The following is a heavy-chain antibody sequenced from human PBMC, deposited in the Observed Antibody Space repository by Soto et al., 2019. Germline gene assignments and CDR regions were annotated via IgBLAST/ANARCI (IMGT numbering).Heavy chain of an antibody. J-gene: IGHJ2*01. Sequence: QVQLVQSGAEVKKPGSSVKVSCKASGGTFSSYAISWVRQAPGQGLEWMGGIIPIFGTANYAQKFQGRVTITADKATSTAYMELSSLRSEDTAVYYCARTPAVAGNGRGWYVDLWGRGTLVTVSS. CDR1: GGTFSSYA. CDR3: ARTPAVAGNGRGWYVDL. CDR2: IIPIFGTA. V-gene: IGHV1-69*06. D-gene: IGHD6-19*01.